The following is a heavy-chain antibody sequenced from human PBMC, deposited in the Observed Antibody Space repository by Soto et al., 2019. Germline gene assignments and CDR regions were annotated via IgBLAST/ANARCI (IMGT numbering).Heavy chain of an antibody. CDR3: ARSQGSSTSLEIYYYYYYGMDV. V-gene: IGHV1-69*01. Sequence: QVQLVQSGAEVQKPGSSVKVSCKASGGTFSSYAISWVRQAPGQGLEWMGGIIPISETTTYAQKFQGRVTITADESKSTAYMELSSLRSEDTAVYYCARSQGSSTSLEIYYYYYYGMDVWGQGTTVTVSS. D-gene: IGHD2-2*01. J-gene: IGHJ6*02. CDR2: IIPISETT. CDR1: GGTFSSYA.